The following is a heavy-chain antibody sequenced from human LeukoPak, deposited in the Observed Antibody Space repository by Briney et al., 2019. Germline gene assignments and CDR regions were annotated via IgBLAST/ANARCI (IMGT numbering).Heavy chain of an antibody. V-gene: IGHV3-48*01. J-gene: IGHJ4*02. D-gene: IGHD6-19*01. CDR2: ISSSSSTI. Sequence: GGSLRLSCAASGFTFSSYGMNWVRQAPGKGLEWVSYISSSSSTIYYADPVKGRFTISRDNAKNSLYLQMTSLRAEDTAVYYCAAVAAYPYYFDYWGQGALVTVSS. CDR3: AAVAAYPYYFDY. CDR1: GFTFSSYG.